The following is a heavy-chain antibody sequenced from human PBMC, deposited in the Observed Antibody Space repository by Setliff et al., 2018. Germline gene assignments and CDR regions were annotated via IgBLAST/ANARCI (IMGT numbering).Heavy chain of an antibody. J-gene: IGHJ3*02. D-gene: IGHD1-26*01. CDR1: GGTFSSSA. V-gene: IGHV1-69*13. Sequence: RASVKVSCKAFGGTFSSSAINWVRQAPGQGLEWMGGIIPIFGTANYAQKFQGRVTITADESTSTAYMELSSLRSEDTAVYYCARREVGATAGAFDIWGQGTMVTVSS. CDR3: ARREVGATAGAFDI. CDR2: IIPIFGTA.